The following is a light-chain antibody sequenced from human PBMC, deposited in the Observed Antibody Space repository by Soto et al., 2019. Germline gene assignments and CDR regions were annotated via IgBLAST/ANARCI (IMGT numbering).Light chain of an antibody. Sequence: QSVLTQPPSVSGAPGQRVTISCTGSSSNIGAGYDVHWYQQLPGTAPKLLIYGNSNRPSGVPVRFSGSKSGTSASLAITGLQAEDEADYYCQPYDSSLSGSVFGGGTKVTVL. CDR1: SSNIGAGYD. V-gene: IGLV1-40*01. CDR3: QPYDSSLSGSV. J-gene: IGLJ2*01. CDR2: GNS.